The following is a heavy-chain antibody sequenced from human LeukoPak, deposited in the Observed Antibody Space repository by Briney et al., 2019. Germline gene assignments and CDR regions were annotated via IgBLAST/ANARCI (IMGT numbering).Heavy chain of an antibody. J-gene: IGHJ4*02. Sequence: SGGSLRLSCAASGFTFSDHYMDWVRQAPGKGLLWVSRINSDGGSTNYADSVKGRFTISRDNAKNTLYLHMNSLRAEDTAMYYCARQSNYVLDYWGQGTLVTVSS. V-gene: IGHV3-74*01. D-gene: IGHD4/OR15-4a*01. CDR3: ARQSNYVLDY. CDR2: INSDGGST. CDR1: GFTFSDHY.